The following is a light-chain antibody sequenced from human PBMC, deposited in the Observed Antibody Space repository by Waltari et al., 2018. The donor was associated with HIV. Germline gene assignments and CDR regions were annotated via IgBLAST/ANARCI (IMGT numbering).Light chain of an antibody. CDR1: ESLSTW. Sequence: DIQMTRSPSILSASVGDRVTITCRASESLSTWLAWYQQKPGKAPRLLIYKVSSLESGVPSRFSGSGSGTEFTLSISSLQPEDSATYYCQHYDSSLYTFGQGTKLEIK. J-gene: IGKJ2*01. CDR2: KVS. V-gene: IGKV1-5*03. CDR3: QHYDSSLYT.